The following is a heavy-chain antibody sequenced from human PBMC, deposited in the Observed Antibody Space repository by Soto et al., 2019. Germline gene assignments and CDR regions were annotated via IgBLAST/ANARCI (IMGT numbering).Heavy chain of an antibody. V-gene: IGHV4-61*01. CDR1: GTSVTSYSYY. CDR3: ARGNIVVVPAAMCWFDP. CDR2: VFESENT. Sequence: SETLSLTCTVSGTSVTSYSYYWNWIRQPPGKGLEWIGYVFESENTKYNPSLKGRASISVDTSKNQFSLTLTSVTAADTAVYYCARGNIVVVPAAMCWFDPWGQGTLVTVSS. J-gene: IGHJ5*02. D-gene: IGHD2-2*01.